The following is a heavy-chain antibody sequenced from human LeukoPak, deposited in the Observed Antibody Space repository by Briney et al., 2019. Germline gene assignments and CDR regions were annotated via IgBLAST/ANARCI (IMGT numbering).Heavy chain of an antibody. CDR2: FDPEDGET. Sequence: ASVKVSCKVSGYTLTELSMHWVRQAPGKGLEWMGGFDPEDGETIYAQKFQGRVTMTEDTSTDTAYMELSSLRSEDTAVYYCATIFPITNRHYAFDIWGQGTMVTVSS. CDR1: GYTLTELS. V-gene: IGHV1-24*01. D-gene: IGHD5-12*01. J-gene: IGHJ3*02. CDR3: ATIFPITNRHYAFDI.